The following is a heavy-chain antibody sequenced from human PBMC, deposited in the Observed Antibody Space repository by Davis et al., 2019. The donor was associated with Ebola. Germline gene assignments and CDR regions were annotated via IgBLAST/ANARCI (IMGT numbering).Heavy chain of an antibody. D-gene: IGHD6-19*01. CDR3: ARRMRSGWSGLIDS. J-gene: IGHJ4*02. V-gene: IGHV3-48*03. Sequence: PGGSLRLSCAASGLSFSSYEMNWVRQAPGKGLDWVSKISSSGSTTDYADSVKGRFTISRDNAKNSLYLQTNTLRGEDTGVYFCARRMRSGWSGLIDSWGQGTLVTVSS. CDR2: ISSSGSTT. CDR1: GLSFSSYE.